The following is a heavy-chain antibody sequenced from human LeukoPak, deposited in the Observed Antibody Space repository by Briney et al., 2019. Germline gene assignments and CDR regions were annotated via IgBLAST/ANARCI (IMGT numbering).Heavy chain of an antibody. D-gene: IGHD5-12*01. Sequence: SETLSLSCAVSGASTSHFYWNWIRQPPGKGLEWIGYMHNSGSSKHSPSLKSRVTISIDTSKNQFSLQLTSVTAADTAIYYCARSAEWLRNAFDIWGQGTMVSVSS. V-gene: IGHV4-59*01. CDR1: GASTSHFY. J-gene: IGHJ3*02. CDR2: MHNSGSS. CDR3: ARSAEWLRNAFDI.